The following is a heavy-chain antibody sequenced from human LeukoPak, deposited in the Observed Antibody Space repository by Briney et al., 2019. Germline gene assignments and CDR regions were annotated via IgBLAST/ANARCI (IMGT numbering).Heavy chain of an antibody. D-gene: IGHD2-8*01. CDR2: INAGNGNT. J-gene: IGHJ4*02. V-gene: IGHV1-3*01. CDR3: ARLKYCTNGVCYAGFDY. Sequence: ASVKVSCKASGYTFSSYAMHWVRQAPGQRLEWMGWINAGNGNTKYSQKFQGRVTITRDTSADTAYMELSSLRSEDTAVYYCARLKYCTNGVCYAGFDYWGQGTLVTVSS. CDR1: GYTFSSYA.